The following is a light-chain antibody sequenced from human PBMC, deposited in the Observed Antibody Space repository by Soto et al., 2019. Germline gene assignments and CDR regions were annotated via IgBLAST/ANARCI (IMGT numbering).Light chain of an antibody. CDR3: QSYDSSVSAL. J-gene: IGLJ1*01. CDR1: RSDVGGYDY. CDR2: EVT. Sequence: QSVLTQPASVSGSPGQSIAISCTGTRSDVGGYDYVSWYQQQPDKAPKLMIYEVTKRPSGVPDRFSGSKSGTSASLAITWLQAEDEADYYCQSYDSSVSALFGTGTKVTVL. V-gene: IGLV2-14*01.